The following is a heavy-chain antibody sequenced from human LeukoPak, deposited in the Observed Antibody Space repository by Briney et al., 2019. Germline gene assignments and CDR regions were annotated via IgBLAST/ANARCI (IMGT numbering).Heavy chain of an antibody. CDR3: ARHKYSSGWPPEGAFDI. CDR2: INHSGST. CDR1: GGSSSGYY. J-gene: IGHJ3*02. Sequence: PSETLSLTCAVYGGSSSGYYWSWIRQPPGKGLEWIGEINHSGSTNYNPSLKSRVTISVDTSKNQFSLKLSSVTAADTAVYYCARHKYSSGWPPEGAFDIWGQGTMVTVSS. D-gene: IGHD6-19*01. V-gene: IGHV4-34*01.